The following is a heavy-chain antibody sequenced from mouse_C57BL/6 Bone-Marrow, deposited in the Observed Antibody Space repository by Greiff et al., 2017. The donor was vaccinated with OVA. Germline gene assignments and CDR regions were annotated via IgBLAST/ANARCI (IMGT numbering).Heavy chain of an antibody. J-gene: IGHJ2*01. D-gene: IGHD2-4*01. CDR3: AREDDYDFLFDY. CDR1: GYTFTSYW. V-gene: IGHV1-52*01. CDR2: IDPSDSET. Sequence: VQLQQPGAELVRPGSSVKLSCKASGYTFTSYWMHWVKQRPIQGLEWIGNIDPSDSETHYNQKFKDKATLTVDKSSSTAYMQLSSLTSEDSAVYYCAREDDYDFLFDYWGQGTTLTVSS.